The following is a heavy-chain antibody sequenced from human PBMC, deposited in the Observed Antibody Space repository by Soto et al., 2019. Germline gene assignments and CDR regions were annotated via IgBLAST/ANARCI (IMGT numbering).Heavy chain of an antibody. CDR1: GYTFTSHY. J-gene: IGHJ6*01. Sequence: RASVKVSCKASGYTFTSHYMHWVRQAPGQGLEWMGIINPSGGSTSYAQKFQGRVTMTRDTSTSTVSMELNSLRSEDTAVYYCARGSYYDFWCGYYRRHYYGMDVWGQ. D-gene: IGHD3-3*01. CDR3: ARGSYYDFWCGYYRRHYYGMDV. V-gene: IGHV1-46*01. CDR2: INPSGGST.